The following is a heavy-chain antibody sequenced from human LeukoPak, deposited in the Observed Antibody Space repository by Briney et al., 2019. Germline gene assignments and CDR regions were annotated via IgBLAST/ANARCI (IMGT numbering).Heavy chain of an antibody. CDR3: AKTFRSYFAFDI. D-gene: IGHD1-26*01. CDR1: GFTFSSYN. V-gene: IGHV3-21*01. Sequence: GGSLRLSCAASGFTFSSYNMNWVRQAPGKGLEWVSSISTSSSYIYYADSVKGRFTISRDNARNSLYLQMNSLRAEDTAVYYCAKTFRSYFAFDIWGQGTMVTVSS. J-gene: IGHJ3*02. CDR2: ISTSSSYI.